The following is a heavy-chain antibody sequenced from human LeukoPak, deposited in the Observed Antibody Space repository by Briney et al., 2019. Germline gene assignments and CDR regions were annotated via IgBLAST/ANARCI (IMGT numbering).Heavy chain of an antibody. CDR1: GFTFDDYA. CDR3: ARMDIGLVRD. D-gene: IGHD2-15*01. CDR2: ISWDGGST. J-gene: IGHJ4*02. Sequence: GGSLRLSCAASGFTFDDYAMHWVRQAPGKGLEWVSLISWDGGSTYYADSVKGRFTISRDNSKNSLYLQMNSLRAEDTAVYYCARMDIGLVRDWGQGTLVTVSS. V-gene: IGHV3-43D*03.